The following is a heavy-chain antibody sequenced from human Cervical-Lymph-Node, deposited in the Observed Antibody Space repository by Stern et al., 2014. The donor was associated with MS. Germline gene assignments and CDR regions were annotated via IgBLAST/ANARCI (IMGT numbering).Heavy chain of an antibody. V-gene: IGHV1-69*06. CDR2: IIPILGTT. D-gene: IGHD1-26*01. Sequence: VQLLESGPEVRRPGSSVKVSCKASGGTFSKSAISWVRQAPGQGLEWMGGIIPILGTTNYAQKFQGRVTITADKSTGTAYMEVTSLRSEDTAIYYCARDLGVGPTVYWGQGTLVTVSS. J-gene: IGHJ4*02. CDR1: GGTFSKSA. CDR3: ARDLGVGPTVY.